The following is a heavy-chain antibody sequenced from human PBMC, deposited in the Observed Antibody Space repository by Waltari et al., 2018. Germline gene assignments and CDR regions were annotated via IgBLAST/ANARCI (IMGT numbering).Heavy chain of an antibody. CDR3: ARKGGRGYTYGPFYYDS. CDR2: INVDGSSI. CDR1: GFTFGDNW. D-gene: IGHD5-18*01. J-gene: IGHJ4*02. Sequence: EVQLVEAGGDIVQPGGSLSLSGVASGFTFGDNWLPWGRQVPGKGLVWVSRINVDGSSISYSDSVKGRFTISRDNTKNTVFLQLNSLRAEDTGVYYCARKGGRGYTYGPFYYDSWGQGTLVTVSS. V-gene: IGHV3-74*01.